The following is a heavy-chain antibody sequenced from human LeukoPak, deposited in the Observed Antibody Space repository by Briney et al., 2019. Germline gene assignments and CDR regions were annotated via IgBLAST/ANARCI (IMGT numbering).Heavy chain of an antibody. CDR2: IRSKANSYAT. CDR3: TRPVGMNYYGMHV. D-gene: IGHD3-10*01. CDR1: GFTFSGSA. J-gene: IGHJ6*02. V-gene: IGHV3-73*01. Sequence: GGSLKLSCAASGFTFSGSAMHWVRQASGQGREWVGRIRSKANSYATAYAASVKGRCTISRDDSKNTAYLQMNSLKTEDTAVYYCTRPVGMNYYGMHVWGQGTTVTVSS.